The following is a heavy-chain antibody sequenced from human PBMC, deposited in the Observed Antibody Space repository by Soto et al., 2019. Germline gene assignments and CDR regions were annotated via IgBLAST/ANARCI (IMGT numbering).Heavy chain of an antibody. CDR2: ISYDGSNK. CDR1: GFTFSSYG. Sequence: QVQLVESGGGVVQPGRSLRLSCAASGFTFSSYGMHCVRQAPGKGLEWVALISYDGSNKYYAESVKGRFTISRDNSKNTLSLQVSSLRAEDTAVYYCAKDRDSSGWFSGYYYGVDVWGQGTTVTVSS. J-gene: IGHJ6*02. V-gene: IGHV3-30*18. D-gene: IGHD6-19*01. CDR3: AKDRDSSGWFSGYYYGVDV.